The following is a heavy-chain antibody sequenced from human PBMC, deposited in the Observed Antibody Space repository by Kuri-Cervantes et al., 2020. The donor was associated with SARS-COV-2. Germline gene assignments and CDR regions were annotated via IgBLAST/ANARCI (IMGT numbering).Heavy chain of an antibody. J-gene: IGHJ3*01. V-gene: IGHV1-8*02. CDR3: ARDSGDWNPDGLDL. CDR1: GATFSTYG. Sequence: ASVKVSCKASGATFSTYGFSWVRQAAGQGLEWMGWLNPDTGNTGNAKKFQGRVTMTTDTSINTAYMEVSSLSFEDTAIYYCARDSGDWNPDGLDLWGQGTLVTVSS. D-gene: IGHD1-1*01. CDR2: LNPDTGNT.